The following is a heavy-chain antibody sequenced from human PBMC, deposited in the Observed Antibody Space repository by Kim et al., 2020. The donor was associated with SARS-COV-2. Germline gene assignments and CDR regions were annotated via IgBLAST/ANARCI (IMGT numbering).Heavy chain of an antibody. CDR3: ARGTIVVVPAANGWFDP. CDR2: INHSGST. D-gene: IGHD2-2*01. J-gene: IGHJ5*02. V-gene: IGHV4-34*01. CDR1: GGSFSGYY. Sequence: SETLSLTCAVYGGSFSGYYWSWIRQPPGKGLEWIGEINHSGSTNYNPSLKSRVTISVDTSKNQFSLKLSSVTAADTAVYYCARGTIVVVPAANGWFDPWGQGTLVTVSS.